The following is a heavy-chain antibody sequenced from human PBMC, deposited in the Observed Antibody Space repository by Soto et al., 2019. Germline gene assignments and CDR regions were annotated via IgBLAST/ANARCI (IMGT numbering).Heavy chain of an antibody. Sequence: VQLVQSGAEVKKPGASVKISCKASGYTFTSYHMHWVRQAPEQWLAWMGIISPRGDSANYAQNLQGRISMTRDTSTRKLYMELRSLRSDDTAVDYCVRADFQQHFDLWGQGTLVTVFS. CDR2: ISPRGDSA. CDR3: VRADFQQHFDL. V-gene: IGHV1-46*01. J-gene: IGHJ4*02. CDR1: GYTFTSYH. D-gene: IGHD6-13*01.